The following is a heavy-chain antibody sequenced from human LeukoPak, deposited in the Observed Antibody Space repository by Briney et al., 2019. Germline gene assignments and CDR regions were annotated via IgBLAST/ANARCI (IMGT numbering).Heavy chain of an antibody. D-gene: IGHD1-1*01. V-gene: IGHV1-18*01. J-gene: IGHJ4*02. Sequence: ASVKVYCKASGYTFTSYGISWVRQAPGQGLEWMGWISAYNGNTNYAQKLQGRVTMTTDTSTSTAYMELRSLRSDDTAVYYCARDLRSTTDFDYWGQGTLVTVSS. CDR2: ISAYNGNT. CDR1: GYTFTSYG. CDR3: ARDLRSTTDFDY.